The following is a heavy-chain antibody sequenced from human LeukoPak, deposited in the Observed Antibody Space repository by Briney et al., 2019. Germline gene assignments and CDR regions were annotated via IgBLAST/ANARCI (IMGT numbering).Heavy chain of an antibody. V-gene: IGHV4-61*02. D-gene: IGHD3-22*01. J-gene: IGHJ4*02. CDR1: GGSISSGSYY. Sequence: PSETLSLTCTVSGGSISSGSYYWSWIRQPAGKGLEWIGRIYTSGSTNYNPSLKSRVTISVDTSKNQFSLTLSSVTAADTAVYYCASHDSSGYMPWIDYWGQGTLVTVSS. CDR3: ASHDSSGYMPWIDY. CDR2: IYTSGST.